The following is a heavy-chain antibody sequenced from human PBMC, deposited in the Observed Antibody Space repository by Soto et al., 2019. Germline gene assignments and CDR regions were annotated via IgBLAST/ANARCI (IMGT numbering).Heavy chain of an antibody. CDR1: GFTFSSYS. J-gene: IGHJ6*02. Sequence: PGGSLRLSCAASGFTFSSYSMNWVRQAPGKGLEWVGRIKSKTDGGTTDYAAPVKGRFTISRDDSKNTLYLQMNSLKTEDTAVYYCTASSIDYYYYGMDVWGQGTTVTVSS. D-gene: IGHD6-6*01. CDR3: TASSIDYYYYGMDV. V-gene: IGHV3-15*07. CDR2: IKSKTDGGTT.